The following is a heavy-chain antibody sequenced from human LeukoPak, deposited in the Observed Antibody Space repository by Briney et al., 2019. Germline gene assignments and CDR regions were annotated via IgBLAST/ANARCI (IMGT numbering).Heavy chain of an antibody. Sequence: PSETLSLTCAVYGGSFSGYYWTWIRQPPGKGLEWIGEINHSGSTNYNPSLKSRVTISVDTSKNQFSLKLSSVTAADTAVYYCARGLDYYDSSGYRLPALGYWGQRTLVTVSS. J-gene: IGHJ4*02. CDR3: ARGLDYYDSSGYRLPALGY. D-gene: IGHD3-22*01. V-gene: IGHV4-34*01. CDR1: GGSFSGYY. CDR2: INHSGST.